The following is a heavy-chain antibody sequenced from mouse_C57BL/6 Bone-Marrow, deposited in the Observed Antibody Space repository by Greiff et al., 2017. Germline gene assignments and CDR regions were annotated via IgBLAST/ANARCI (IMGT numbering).Heavy chain of an antibody. V-gene: IGHV1-82*01. CDR1: GYAFSSSW. Sequence: VKLLESGPELVKPGASVKISCKASGYAFSSSWMNWVKQRPGKGLEWIGRIYPGDGDTNYNGKFKGKATLTADKSSSTAYMQLSSLTSEDSAVYFCARRGAYYSYYYAMDYWGQGTSVTVSS. J-gene: IGHJ4*01. CDR2: IYPGDGDT. D-gene: IGHD2-12*01. CDR3: ARRGAYYSYYYAMDY.